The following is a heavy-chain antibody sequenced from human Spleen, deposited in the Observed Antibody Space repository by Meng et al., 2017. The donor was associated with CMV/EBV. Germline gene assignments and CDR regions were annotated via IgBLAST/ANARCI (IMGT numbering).Heavy chain of an antibody. CDR2: IRSKTYGGTT. CDR1: GFTFSSYW. CDR3: TRGGAVALLY. Sequence: GGSLRLSCAASGFTFSSYWMSWVRQAPGKGLEWVGFIRSKTYGGTTEYAASVKGRFTISRDDSKSIAYLQMNSLKTEDTAVYFCTRGGAVALLYWGQGTVVTVSS. D-gene: IGHD6-19*01. J-gene: IGHJ4*02. V-gene: IGHV3-49*04.